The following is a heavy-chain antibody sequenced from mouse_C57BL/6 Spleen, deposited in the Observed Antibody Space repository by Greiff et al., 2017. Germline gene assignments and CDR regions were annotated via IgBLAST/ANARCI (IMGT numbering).Heavy chain of an antibody. CDR3: ARKDDYGGAIAIDY. Sequence: EVQLQQSGPELVKPGASVKISCKASGYTFNDYYMNWVKQSHGKSLEWIGDINPNNGGTSYNQKFKGKATLTVDKSSSTAYMELRSLTSEDSAVYYCARKDDYGGAIAIDYWGQGTSVTVSS. CDR1: GYTFNDYY. D-gene: IGHD2-4*01. CDR2: INPNNGGT. V-gene: IGHV1-26*01. J-gene: IGHJ4*01.